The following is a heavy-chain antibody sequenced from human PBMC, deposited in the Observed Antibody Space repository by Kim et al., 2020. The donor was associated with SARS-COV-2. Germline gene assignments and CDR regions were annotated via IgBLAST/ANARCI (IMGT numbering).Heavy chain of an antibody. D-gene: IGHD3-3*01. Sequence: SETLSLTCTVSGGSISSGDYYWSWIRQPPGKGLEWIGYIYYSWSTYDNPSLKSRVTISVDTSKNQFSLKLSSVTAADTAVYYCARVLGITIFGVVIIQGFDYWGQGTLVTVSS. CDR1: GGSISSGDYY. V-gene: IGHV4-30-4*01. J-gene: IGHJ4*02. CDR3: ARVLGITIFGVVIIQGFDY. CDR2: IYYSWST.